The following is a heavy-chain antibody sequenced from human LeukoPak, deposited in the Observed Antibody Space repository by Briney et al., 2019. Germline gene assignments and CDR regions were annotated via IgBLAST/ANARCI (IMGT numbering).Heavy chain of an antibody. CDR3: ARGRRDGYNLAFDI. V-gene: IGHV3-53*01. D-gene: IGHD5-24*01. CDR1: RFTVSSNY. J-gene: IGHJ3*02. CDR2: IYSGGST. Sequence: PGGSLRLSCAASRFTVSSNYMSWVRQAPGKGLEWVSVIYSGGSTYYADSVKGRFTISRGNSKNTLYLQMNSLRAEDTAVYYCARGRRDGYNLAFDIWGQGTMVTVSS.